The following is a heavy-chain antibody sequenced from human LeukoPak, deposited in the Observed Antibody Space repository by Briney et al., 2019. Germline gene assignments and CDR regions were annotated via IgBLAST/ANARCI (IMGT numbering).Heavy chain of an antibody. CDR3: TTLYGDYGLAD. V-gene: IGHV3-15*01. CDR2: IKRKTDGGTT. CDR1: GCTFSNAW. Sequence: SGGSLRLSCVASGCTFSNAWMSWVRQAPGKGLEWVGRIKRKTDGGTTDYAAPGKGRFTISRDDSKNTLYVQMNSLKTEDTAVYFCTTLYGDYGLADWGQGTLVTVPA. D-gene: IGHD4-17*01. J-gene: IGHJ4*02.